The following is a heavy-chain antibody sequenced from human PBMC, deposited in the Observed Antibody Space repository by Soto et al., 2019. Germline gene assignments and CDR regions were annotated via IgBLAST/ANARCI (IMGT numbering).Heavy chain of an antibody. D-gene: IGHD3-16*01. V-gene: IGHV4-59*07. CDR3: ARAWGRVFDY. CDR2: IYYSGST. Sequence: QVQLQESGRGLVKPSDTLSLTCTVSGGSISSYYWSWIRQPPGKGLEWIGYIYYSGSTNYNPSLKSRVTISVDTSKNQFSLKLSSVTAADTAVYYCARAWGRVFDYWGQGTLVTVSS. CDR1: GGSISSYY. J-gene: IGHJ4*02.